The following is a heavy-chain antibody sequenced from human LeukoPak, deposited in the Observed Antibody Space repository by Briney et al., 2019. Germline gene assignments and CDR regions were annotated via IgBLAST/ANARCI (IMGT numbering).Heavy chain of an antibody. V-gene: IGHV1-24*01. CDR2: FDPEDGET. CDR1: GYTLTELS. Sequence: ASVKVSCKVSGYTLTELSMHWVRQAPGKGLEWMGGFDPEDGETIYAQKFQGRVTMTRDTSISTAYMELSRLRSDDTAVYYCARLLEEDYWGQGTLVTVSS. D-gene: IGHD2-15*01. J-gene: IGHJ4*02. CDR3: ARLLEEDY.